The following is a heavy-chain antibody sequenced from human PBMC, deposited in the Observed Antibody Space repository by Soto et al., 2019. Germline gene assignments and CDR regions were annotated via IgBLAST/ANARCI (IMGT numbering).Heavy chain of an antibody. V-gene: IGHV1-2*04. J-gene: IGHJ5*02. Sequence: ASVEVSCKASGYTFTGYYIHWLRQAPGQGLEWMGRINPDSGGTTYAQKFQGWLTMTRDTSISTVYMEFSRLRSDDTAVYYCARDSGTRNWFDPWGQGTLVTVSS. CDR1: GYTFTGYY. CDR3: ARDSGTRNWFDP. D-gene: IGHD1-7*01. CDR2: INPDSGGT.